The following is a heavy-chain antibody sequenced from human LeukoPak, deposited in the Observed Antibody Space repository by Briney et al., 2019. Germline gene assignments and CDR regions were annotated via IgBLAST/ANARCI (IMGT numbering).Heavy chain of an antibody. J-gene: IGHJ4*02. Sequence: SVKVSCKASGGTFSSYTISWVRQAPGQGLEWKGRIIPILGIANCAQKFQGRVTITADESTSTAYMELSSLRSEDTAVYYCARSPVAHCSSTSCPNDYWGQGTLVTVSS. CDR2: IIPILGIA. CDR3: ARSPVAHCSSTSCPNDY. CDR1: GGTFSSYT. D-gene: IGHD2-2*01. V-gene: IGHV1-69*02.